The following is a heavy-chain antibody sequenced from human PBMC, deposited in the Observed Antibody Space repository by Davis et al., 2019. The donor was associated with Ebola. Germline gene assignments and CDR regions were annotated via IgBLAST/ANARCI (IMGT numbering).Heavy chain of an antibody. CDR3: ASYGSGSYYFGFDY. CDR1: GYTFTSYY. J-gene: IGHJ4*02. D-gene: IGHD3-10*01. V-gene: IGHV1-46*01. Sequence: ASVKVSCKASGYTFTSYYMHWVRQAPGQGLEWMGIINPSGGSTSYEQKFQGRVTMTRDTSTSTAYMELRSLRSDDTAVYYCASYGSGSYYFGFDYWGQGTLVTGSS. CDR2: INPSGGST.